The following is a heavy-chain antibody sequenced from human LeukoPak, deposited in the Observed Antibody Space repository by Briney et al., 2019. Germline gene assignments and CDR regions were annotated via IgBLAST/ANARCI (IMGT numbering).Heavy chain of an antibody. Sequence: SVKVSCKASGGNFKNYAINWLRQAPGQGLEWMGGVIPIFGTANYSQNFQDRVTFTTDEATRTAFMELSSLRSEDSAIYYCARSYLVFNWFDPWGQGTLVTVSS. CDR2: VIPIFGTA. D-gene: IGHD3-22*01. CDR1: GGNFKNYA. CDR3: ARSYLVFNWFDP. V-gene: IGHV1-69*05. J-gene: IGHJ5*02.